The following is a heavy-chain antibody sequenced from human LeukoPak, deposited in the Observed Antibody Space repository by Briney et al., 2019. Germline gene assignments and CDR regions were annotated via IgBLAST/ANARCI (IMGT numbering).Heavy chain of an antibody. Sequence: PSEALSLTCTVSGGSISSSSYYWGWIRQPPGKGLEWIGSIYYSGSTYYNPSLKSRVTISVDTSKNQFSLKLSSVTAADTAVYYCARILCIAAAGRYGKAPYYYYYGMDVWGQGTTVTVSS. CDR3: ARILCIAAAGRYGKAPYYYYYGMDV. CDR1: GGSISSSSYY. D-gene: IGHD6-13*01. V-gene: IGHV4-39*07. J-gene: IGHJ6*02. CDR2: IYYSGST.